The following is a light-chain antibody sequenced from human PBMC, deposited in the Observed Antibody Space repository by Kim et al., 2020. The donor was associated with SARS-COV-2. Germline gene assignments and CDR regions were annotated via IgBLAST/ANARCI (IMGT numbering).Light chain of an antibody. CDR2: GAS. Sequence: EIVMAQSPATLSVSPGERATLSCRASQSVSSKLAWYQQKPGQAPRLLIYGASTRATGIPARISGSGSGTEFTLTISSLQSEDFAVYYCQQYNNWPLTLGGGTKVDIK. CDR3: QQYNNWPLT. J-gene: IGKJ4*01. CDR1: QSVSSK. V-gene: IGKV3-15*01.